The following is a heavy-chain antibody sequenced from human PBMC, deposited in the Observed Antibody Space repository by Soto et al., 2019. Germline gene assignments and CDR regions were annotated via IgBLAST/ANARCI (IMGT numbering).Heavy chain of an antibody. CDR3: VTDNIVALDY. J-gene: IGHJ4*02. CDR1: GASISTSY. Sequence: PSETLSLTCVVSGASISTSYWSWVRQPAGKRLQWIGRIFADGNTNSSPSLKGRVSMAIDKSQNQISLQLASVTAADTATYYCVTDNIVALDYWGQGAQVTVSS. D-gene: IGHD2-21*01. CDR2: IFADGNT. V-gene: IGHV4-4*07.